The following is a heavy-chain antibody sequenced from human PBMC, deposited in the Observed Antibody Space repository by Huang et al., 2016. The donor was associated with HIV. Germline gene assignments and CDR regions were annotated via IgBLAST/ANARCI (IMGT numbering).Heavy chain of an antibody. CDR1: GDFISSTNYY. V-gene: IGHV4-39*01. D-gene: IGHD6-13*01. CDR3: ASQHIGAAATWF. CDR2: VYQSGST. Sequence: QLQLQESGPGQVKPSETLSLTCTVSGDFISSTNYYWGWIRQSPGKGLEWVGSVYQSGSTNYNPSLKSRVTFSADTSRNQFSLRLNSVTAADTAVYYCASQHIGAAATWFWGRGTQVAVSS. J-gene: IGHJ4*02.